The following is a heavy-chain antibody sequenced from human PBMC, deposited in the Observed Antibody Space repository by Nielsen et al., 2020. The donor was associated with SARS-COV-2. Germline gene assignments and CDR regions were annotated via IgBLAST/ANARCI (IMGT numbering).Heavy chain of an antibody. J-gene: IGHJ6*02. V-gene: IGHV3-15*01. CDR3: TTYTEVVVVPAANNYYYYYGMDV. D-gene: IGHD2-2*01. CDR1: GFTFSNAW. Sequence: GGSLRLSCAASGFTFSNAWMSWVRQAPGKGLEWVGRIKSKTDGGTTDYAAPVKGRFTISRDDSKNTLYLQMNSLKTEDTAVYYCTTYTEVVVVPAANNYYYYYGMDVWGQGTTVTVSS. CDR2: IKSKTDGGTT.